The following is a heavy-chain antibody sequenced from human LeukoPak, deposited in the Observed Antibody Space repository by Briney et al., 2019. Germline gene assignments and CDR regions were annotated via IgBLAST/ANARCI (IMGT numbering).Heavy chain of an antibody. CDR3: ARETIFGVEFDY. Sequence: SETLSLTCIVSGGSISNYYWSWIRQPAGKGLEWIGRIYTSGSTNYNPSLKSRVTMSVDTSKNQFSLKLSSVTAADTAVYYCARETIFGVEFDYWGQGTLVTVSS. D-gene: IGHD3-3*01. V-gene: IGHV4-4*07. J-gene: IGHJ4*02. CDR1: GGSISNYY. CDR2: IYTSGST.